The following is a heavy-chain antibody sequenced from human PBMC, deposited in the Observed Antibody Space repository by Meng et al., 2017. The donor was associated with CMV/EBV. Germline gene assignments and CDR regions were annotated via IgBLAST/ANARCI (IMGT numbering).Heavy chain of an antibody. Sequence: SVKVSRKASGGTLSSYAISWVRQAPGQGLEWMGGINPIFGTANYVQKFQGRVTITTDESTSTAYMELSSLRSEDTAVYYCARVGIAAAGTSDYWGQGTLVTVSS. V-gene: IGHV1-69*05. J-gene: IGHJ4*02. CDR3: ARVGIAAAGTSDY. CDR2: INPIFGTA. D-gene: IGHD6-13*01. CDR1: GGTLSSYA.